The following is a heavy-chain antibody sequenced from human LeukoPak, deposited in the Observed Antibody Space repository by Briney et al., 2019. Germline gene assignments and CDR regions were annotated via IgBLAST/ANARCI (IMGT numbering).Heavy chain of an antibody. CDR2: IYYSGRT. D-gene: IGHD1/OR15-1a*01. Sequence: SETLSLTCTVSSGSIIRFYWSWIRQTPGKPLEWIGYIYYSGRTSYNPSLKSRVTISVDTSNNQFSLRLDSVTAADTAVYFCARHGGTVAINDAFDIWGQGTMVTASS. J-gene: IGHJ3*02. CDR3: ARHGGTVAINDAFDI. CDR1: SGSIIRFY. V-gene: IGHV4-59*08.